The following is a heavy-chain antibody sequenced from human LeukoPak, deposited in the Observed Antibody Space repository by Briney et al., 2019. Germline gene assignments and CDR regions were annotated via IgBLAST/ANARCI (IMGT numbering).Heavy chain of an antibody. CDR3: AKDERNWNYNLASQTYD. J-gene: IGHJ4*02. Sequence: GGSLRLSCAASGFTFSSYAMTWVRQAPGKGLEWVSTISGTGGSTYYADSVKGRFTISRDNSKNTLYLQMNSLRPDDTAVYYCAKDERNWNYNLASQTYDWGQGTLVTVSS. D-gene: IGHD1-7*01. CDR2: ISGTGGST. V-gene: IGHV3-23*01. CDR1: GFTFSSYA.